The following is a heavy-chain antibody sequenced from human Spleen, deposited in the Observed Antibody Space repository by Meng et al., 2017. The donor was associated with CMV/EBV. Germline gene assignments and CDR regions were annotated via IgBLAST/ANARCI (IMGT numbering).Heavy chain of an antibody. CDR2: IIPSGGGT. CDR3: ARDDEGVGAPGY. Sequence: CKESGYTFISDYIHWVRQAPGQGLEWMGRIIPSGGGTSYAQNLQGRVTVTRDTSTSTVYMELSSLRSEDTAIYYCARDDEGVGAPGYWGQGTLVTVSS. J-gene: IGHJ4*02. CDR1: GYTFISDY. V-gene: IGHV1-46*01. D-gene: IGHD1-26*01.